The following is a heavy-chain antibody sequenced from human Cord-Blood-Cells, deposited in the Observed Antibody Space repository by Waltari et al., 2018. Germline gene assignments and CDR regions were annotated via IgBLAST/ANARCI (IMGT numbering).Heavy chain of an antibody. Sequence: QVQLVQSGAEVKKPGASVKVSCKASGYTFTSYAMHWVRQAPGQRLEWIGWINAGNGNTKYSQKVQGKVTITRDTSAGTTHLGRRKPRSEDTGVDLCSGDQDDSSGYYYYWGQGTLVTVSS. J-gene: IGHJ4*02. V-gene: IGHV1-3*01. CDR1: GYTFTSYA. D-gene: IGHD3-22*01. CDR3: SGDQDDSSGYYYY. CDR2: INAGNGNT.